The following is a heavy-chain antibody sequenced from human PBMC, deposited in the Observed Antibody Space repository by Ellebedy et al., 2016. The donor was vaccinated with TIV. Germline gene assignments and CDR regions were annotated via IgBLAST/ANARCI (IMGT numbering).Heavy chain of an antibody. J-gene: IGHJ1*01. CDR1: GGAISSSNW. CDR2: IYHSGST. D-gene: IGHD3-22*01. Sequence: SETLSLTXVVSGGAISSSNWWSWVRQPPGKGLEWIGEIYHSGSTNYNPSLKSRVTISVDKSKNQFSLNLSSVTAADTAVYYCARGYYYDSSGYYYREFLQHWGQGTLVTVSS. V-gene: IGHV4-4*02. CDR3: ARGYYYDSSGYYYREFLQH.